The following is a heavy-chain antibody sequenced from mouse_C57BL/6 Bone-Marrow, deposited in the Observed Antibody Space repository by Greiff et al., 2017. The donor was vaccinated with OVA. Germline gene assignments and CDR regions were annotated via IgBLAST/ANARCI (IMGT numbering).Heavy chain of an antibody. CDR2: IYPGSGNT. D-gene: IGHD1-1*01. Sequence: QVQLKQSGPELVKPGASVKISCKASGYTFTDYYITWVKQRTGQGLEWIGWIYPGSGNTKYNEKFKGKATLTVDKSSSTAYMQLSSLTSEDSAVYFCARDYGSSYWYFDVWGTGTTVTVSS. J-gene: IGHJ1*03. V-gene: IGHV1-84*01. CDR3: ARDYGSSYWYFDV. CDR1: GYTFTDYY.